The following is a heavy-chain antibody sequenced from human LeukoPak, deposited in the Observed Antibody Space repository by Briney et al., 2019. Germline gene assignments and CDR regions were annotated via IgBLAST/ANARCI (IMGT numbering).Heavy chain of an antibody. J-gene: IGHJ4*02. CDR2: IYSGGST. Sequence: GGSLRLSCAASGFTVSSNYMSWVRQAPGKGLEWVSVIYSGGSTYYADSVKGRFTISRDNSKNTLYLQMNSLRAEDTAVYYCAKDSGYGVIRSVDYWGQGTLVTVSS. V-gene: IGHV3-66*01. CDR1: GFTVSSNY. CDR3: AKDSGYGVIRSVDY. D-gene: IGHD5-12*01.